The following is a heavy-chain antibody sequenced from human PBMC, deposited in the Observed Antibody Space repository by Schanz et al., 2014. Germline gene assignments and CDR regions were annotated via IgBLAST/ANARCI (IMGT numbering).Heavy chain of an antibody. J-gene: IGHJ6*02. CDR2: IDPSDSYT. Sequence: EVQLVQSGSELRKPGESLRISCRGSGYSFTNYWISWVRQTPAKGLEWMGRIDPSDSYTNYNPSFQGHVTISVDESINPAYRQWSSLQASDTAIYYCSRHEWDLVVKPSALDRYHYYYGMDVWGQGTTVTVSS. D-gene: IGHD2-2*01. CDR1: GYSFTNYW. CDR3: SRHEWDLVVKPSALDRYHYYYGMDV. V-gene: IGHV5-10-1*03.